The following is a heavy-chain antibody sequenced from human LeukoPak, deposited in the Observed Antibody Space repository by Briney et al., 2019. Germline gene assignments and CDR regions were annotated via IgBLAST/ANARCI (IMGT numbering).Heavy chain of an antibody. V-gene: IGHV2-5*08. Sequence: TLSLTCTVSGGSVSSGSYYWSWIRQPPGKALEWLALIYWDDDKRYSPSLKSRLTITKDTSKNQVVLTMTNMDPVDTATYYCAHSPSFAWGQGTLVTVSS. CDR3: AHSPSFA. D-gene: IGHD3-3*01. J-gene: IGHJ5*02. CDR1: GGSVSSGSYY. CDR2: IYWDDDK.